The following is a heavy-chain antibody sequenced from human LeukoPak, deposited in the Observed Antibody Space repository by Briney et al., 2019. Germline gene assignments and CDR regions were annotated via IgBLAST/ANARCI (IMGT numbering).Heavy chain of an antibody. J-gene: IGHJ4*02. Sequence: RGSLRLSCAASGFTFSSYEMNWARQAPGKGLEWVSYISSSGSTIYYADSVKGRFTISRDNAKNSLYLQMNSLRAEDTAVYYCASSMGFFGVAINHYFDYWGQGTLVTVSS. CDR1: GFTFSSYE. CDR3: ASSMGFFGVAINHYFDY. D-gene: IGHD3-3*01. CDR2: ISSSGSTI. V-gene: IGHV3-48*03.